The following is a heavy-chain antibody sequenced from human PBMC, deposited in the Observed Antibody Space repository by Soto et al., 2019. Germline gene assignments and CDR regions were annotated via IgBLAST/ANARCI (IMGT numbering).Heavy chain of an antibody. Sequence: ASVKVSCKASGYTFTSYDINWLLQATGQGLEWMGWMNPNSGDTGYAQKFQGRVTMTRNTSTRTAYMELSSLRSEDTAVYYCARVGGNWNDDYFDYWGQGTLVTVSS. CDR3: ARVGGNWNDDYFDY. CDR1: GYTFTSYD. CDR2: MNPNSGDT. V-gene: IGHV1-8*01. D-gene: IGHD1-1*01. J-gene: IGHJ4*02.